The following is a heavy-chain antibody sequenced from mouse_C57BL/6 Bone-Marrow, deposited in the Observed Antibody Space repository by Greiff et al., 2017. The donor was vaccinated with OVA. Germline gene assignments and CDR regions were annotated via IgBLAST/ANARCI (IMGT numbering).Heavy chain of an antibody. Sequence: QVQLKESGPGLVQPSQSLSITCTVSGFSLTSYGVHWVRQSQGKGLEWLGVIWSGGSTDYNAAFLSRLSTSKDNSKSQVFFKMNSLQADDTAIYYCARNKPLYGNYVSYCDYWGQGTTLTVSS. CDR3: ARNKPLYGNYVSYCDY. CDR2: IWSGGST. CDR1: GFSLTSYG. V-gene: IGHV2-2*01. D-gene: IGHD2-1*01. J-gene: IGHJ2*01.